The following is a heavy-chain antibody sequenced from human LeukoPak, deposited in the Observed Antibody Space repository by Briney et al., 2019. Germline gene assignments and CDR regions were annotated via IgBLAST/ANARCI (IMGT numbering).Heavy chain of an antibody. D-gene: IGHD6-13*01. CDR1: GYSFTSYA. Sequence: ASVKVSCKASGYSFTSYAYNWVRQAPGQGLEWMGWISAYDGGTKYAQDLQGRVTMTTDTSTRTAYMELTRLTSDDTAVCYCARDPLTSTWSPYYFTLDVWGQGTTVSVSS. V-gene: IGHV1-18*01. CDR2: ISAYDGGT. CDR3: ARDPLTSTWSPYYFTLDV. J-gene: IGHJ6*02.